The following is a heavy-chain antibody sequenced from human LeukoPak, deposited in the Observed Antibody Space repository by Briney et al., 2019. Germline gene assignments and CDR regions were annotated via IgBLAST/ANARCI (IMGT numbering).Heavy chain of an antibody. J-gene: IGHJ4*02. CDR3: ARALNTIFGIDY. V-gene: IGHV1-2*02. CDR1: GYTFTSYG. Sequence: ASVKVSCKASGYTFTSYGISWVRQAPGQGLEWMGWINPNSGGTNYAQKFQGRVTMTRDTSISTAYMELSRLRSDDTAVYYCARALNTIFGIDYWGQGTLVTVSS. CDR2: INPNSGGT. D-gene: IGHD3-3*01.